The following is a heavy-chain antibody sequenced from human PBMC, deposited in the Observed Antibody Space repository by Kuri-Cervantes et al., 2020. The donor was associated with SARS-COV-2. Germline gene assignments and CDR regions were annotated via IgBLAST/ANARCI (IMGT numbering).Heavy chain of an antibody. V-gene: IGHV1-69*13. CDR3: ATDLPYYDFWSGSPYDSAFDI. CDR1: GGTFSSYA. J-gene: IGHJ3*02. Sequence: SVKVSCKASGGTFSSYAISWVRQAPGRGLEWMGGIIPIFGTANYAQKFQGRVTITADESTSTAYMELSSLRSEDTAVYYCATDLPYYDFWSGSPYDSAFDIWGQGTMVTVSS. D-gene: IGHD3-3*01. CDR2: IIPIFGTA.